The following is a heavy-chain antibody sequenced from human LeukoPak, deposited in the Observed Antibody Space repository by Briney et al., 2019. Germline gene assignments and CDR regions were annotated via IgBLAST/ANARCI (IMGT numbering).Heavy chain of an antibody. D-gene: IGHD2-21*02. CDR3: ARGGGAYCGGDCFRAFDI. Sequence: GGSLRLSCAISGFTISNNYMSWVRQPPGKGLEWVSVIYSGGSTYYADSVKGRFTISRDTSKNTLYLQMNSLRAEDTAVYYCARGGGAYCGGDCFRAFDIWGQGTMVTVSP. J-gene: IGHJ3*02. CDR2: IYSGGST. V-gene: IGHV3-53*01. CDR1: GFTISNNY.